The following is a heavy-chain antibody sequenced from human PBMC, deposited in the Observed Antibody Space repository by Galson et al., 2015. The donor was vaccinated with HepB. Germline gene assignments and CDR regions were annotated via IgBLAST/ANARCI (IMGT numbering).Heavy chain of an antibody. V-gene: IGHV3-48*04. CDR3: ARDRGGSGSYLSYYYGMDV. J-gene: IGHJ6*02. D-gene: IGHD3-10*01. CDR1: GFSFSRYN. Sequence: SLRLSCAASGFSFSRYNMNWVRQAPGKGLEWVSYISSSSSSTYYADSVKGRFTISRDNAKNSLYLQMNSLRVEDTAVYYCARDRGGSGSYLSYYYGMDVWGQGTTVTVSS. CDR2: ISSSSSST.